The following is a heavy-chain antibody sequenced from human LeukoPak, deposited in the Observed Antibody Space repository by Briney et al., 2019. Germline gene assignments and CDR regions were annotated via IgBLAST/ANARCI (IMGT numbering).Heavy chain of an antibody. CDR2: IYYSGST. J-gene: IGHJ4*02. D-gene: IGHD3-10*01. CDR3: ARDGRFGELLDY. CDR1: SGSISSYY. Sequence: SETLSLTCTVSSGSISSYYWSWIRQPPGKGLEWIGYIYYSGSTNYNPSLKSRVTISVDTSKNQFSLKLSSVTAADTAVYYCARDGRFGELLDYWGQGTPVTVSS. V-gene: IGHV4-59*01.